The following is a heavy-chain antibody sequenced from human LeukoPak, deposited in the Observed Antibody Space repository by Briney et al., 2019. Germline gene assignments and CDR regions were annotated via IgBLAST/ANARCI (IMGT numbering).Heavy chain of an antibody. V-gene: IGHV3-74*01. CDR3: AKVHLHIVARISHAFDI. CDR2: INSDGSST. CDR1: RFTFSTYW. D-gene: IGHD5-12*01. J-gene: IGHJ3*02. Sequence: AGCLRLSCAASRFTFSTYWMHWVRHAPGTGLVWVSRINSDGSSTGYADSVKSRFTISRDNAKNTLYLQMNSLRAEDTAVYYWAKVHLHIVARISHAFDIWGQGTMVTVSS.